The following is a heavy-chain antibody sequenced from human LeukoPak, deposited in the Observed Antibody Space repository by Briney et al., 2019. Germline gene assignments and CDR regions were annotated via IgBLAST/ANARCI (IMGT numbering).Heavy chain of an antibody. D-gene: IGHD3-16*01. V-gene: IGHV3-74*01. CDR3: GRDLGGRWSY. Sequence: GGSLRLSCAVSGFTFRTYWMHWVRQVPGEGLVWVSRINEDGSITSYADSVTGRFTISRDNAQNTLYLQMNSLSAEDTAVHHCGRDLGGRWSYWGQGALVTVSS. J-gene: IGHJ4*02. CDR1: GFTFRTYW. CDR2: INEDGSIT.